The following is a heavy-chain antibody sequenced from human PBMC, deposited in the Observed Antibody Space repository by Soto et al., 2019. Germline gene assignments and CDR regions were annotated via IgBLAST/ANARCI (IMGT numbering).Heavy chain of an antibody. CDR1: GYSFTSYW. J-gene: IGHJ6*02. V-gene: IGHV5-51*01. CDR2: IYPGDSDT. CDR3: ARQQLALGYYYYYGMDV. D-gene: IGHD6-13*01. Sequence: GESLKFSCMVSGYSFTSYWIGWVRWMPGKGLEWMGIIYPGDSDTRYSPSVQGQVSISADKSISTAYLQWSSLKASDTAMYYCARQQLALGYYYYYGMDVWGQGTTVTVSS.